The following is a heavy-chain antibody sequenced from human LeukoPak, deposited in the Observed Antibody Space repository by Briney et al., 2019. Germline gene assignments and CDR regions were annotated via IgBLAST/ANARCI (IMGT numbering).Heavy chain of an antibody. V-gene: IGHV3-74*01. CDR3: ATAGQYRFDN. CDR2: INNDGSTT. CDR1: GFTFSTFW. J-gene: IGHJ5*02. D-gene: IGHD6-19*01. Sequence: GGSLRLSCAASGFTFSTFWMHWVRQAPGEGPVWVSRINNDGSTTNYADSVKGRFTISRDNAKNTLYLQMNSLTDDDTAVYYCATAGQYRFDNWGQGTLVTVSS.